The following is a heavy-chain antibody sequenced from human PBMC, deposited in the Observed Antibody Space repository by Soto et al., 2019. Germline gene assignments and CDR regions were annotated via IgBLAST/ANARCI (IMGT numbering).Heavy chain of an antibody. V-gene: IGHV5-51*01. CDR3: ATNGRSPYGMDV. J-gene: IGHJ6*02. CDR2: IYPGDSDT. D-gene: IGHD1-1*01. CDR1: GHSVTTFW. Sequence: LKVSCEGSGHSVTTFWIAWVRQMPGKGLEWMGIIYPGDSDTRYSPSFQGQVTISADKSISTAYLQWSSLKASDTAMYYCATNGRSPYGMDVWGQGTTVTVSS.